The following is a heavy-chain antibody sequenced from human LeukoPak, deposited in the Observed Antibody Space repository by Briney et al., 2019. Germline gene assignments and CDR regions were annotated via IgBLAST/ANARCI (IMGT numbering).Heavy chain of an antibody. CDR3: ATLYGDYVTSDY. CDR2: INPNSGGT. D-gene: IGHD4-17*01. J-gene: IGHJ4*02. Sequence: ASVKVSCKASGYSFTVYYLHWVRQAPGKGLEWRGWINPNSGGTNYAQKFLGRVTMTRDTSISTAYMELSRLRSDDTALYYCATLYGDYVTSDYWGQGTLVTVSS. V-gene: IGHV1-2*02. CDR1: GYSFTVYY.